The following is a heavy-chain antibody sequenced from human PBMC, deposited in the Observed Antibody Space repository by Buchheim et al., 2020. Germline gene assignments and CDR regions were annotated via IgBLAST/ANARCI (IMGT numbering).Heavy chain of an antibody. V-gene: IGHV4-59*01. CDR1: GGSISSYY. CDR3: AREGRVVAAAGGGYYYYGMDV. J-gene: IGHJ6*02. CDR2: IYYSGST. Sequence: QVQLQESGPGLVKPSETLSLTCTVSGGSISSYYWSWIRQPPGKGLEWIGYIYYSGSTNYNPSLKSRVTISVDTSKNQFSLKLSSVTAADTAVYYCAREGRVVAAAGGGYYYYGMDVWGQGTT. D-gene: IGHD6-13*01.